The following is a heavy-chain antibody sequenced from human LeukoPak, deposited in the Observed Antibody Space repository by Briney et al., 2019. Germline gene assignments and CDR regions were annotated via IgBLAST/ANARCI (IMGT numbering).Heavy chain of an antibody. V-gene: IGHV4-61*08. J-gene: IGHJ4*02. Sequence: PSETLSLTCTVSGGSISSGGYYWSWIRQPPGTGLEWIGYIYYSGSTNYNPSLKSRVTISVDTSKNQFSLKLSSVTAADTAVYYCARGPYSGYDYSGFDYWGQGTLVTVSS. CDR3: ARGPYSGYDYSGFDY. CDR1: GGSISSGGYY. D-gene: IGHD5-12*01. CDR2: IYYSGST.